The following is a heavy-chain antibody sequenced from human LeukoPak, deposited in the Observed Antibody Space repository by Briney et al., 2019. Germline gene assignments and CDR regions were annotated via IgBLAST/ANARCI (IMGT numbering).Heavy chain of an antibody. CDR3: ASNTTMIVGPAFDI. CDR1: GFTFSDYA. CDR2: ISSDGSNK. J-gene: IGHJ3*02. Sequence: GGSLRLSCAASGFTFSDYAMHWVRQAPGKGLEWVAVISSDGSNKYYTDSVKGRFTISRDNSKNTLYLQMNSLRAEDTAVFYCASNTTMIVGPAFDIWGQGTMVTVSS. V-gene: IGHV3-30*04. D-gene: IGHD3-22*01.